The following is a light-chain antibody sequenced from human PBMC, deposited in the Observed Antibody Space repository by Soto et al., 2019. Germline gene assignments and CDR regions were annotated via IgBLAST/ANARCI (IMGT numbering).Light chain of an antibody. CDR1: SSDVGGYNY. J-gene: IGLJ2*01. V-gene: IGLV2-14*01. CDR2: DVS. CDR3: SSYTSSSTGVV. Sequence: QSALTQPVSVSGSPGQSITISCTGTSSDVGGYNYVSWYQQHPGKAPKLMIYDVSNRPSGVSNRFSGSKSGNTASLTISGLQAEDEADYYCSSYTSSSTGVVFGGGTQLTVL.